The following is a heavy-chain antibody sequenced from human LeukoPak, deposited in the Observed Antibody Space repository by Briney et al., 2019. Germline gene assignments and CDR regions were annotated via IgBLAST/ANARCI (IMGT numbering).Heavy chain of an antibody. CDR1: GYTFTGYY. CDR2: INPNSGGT. Sequence: ASVKVSCKASGYTFTGYYMHWVRPAPGQGLEWMGLINPNSGGTNYAKTFQGRVTMTRDTSISTAYMELSRLRSDETAVYYCAREGDPGYSAPYTLFDPWGQGTLVTVSS. D-gene: IGHD2-15*01. J-gene: IGHJ5*01. V-gene: IGHV1-2*02. CDR3: AREGDPGYSAPYTLFDP.